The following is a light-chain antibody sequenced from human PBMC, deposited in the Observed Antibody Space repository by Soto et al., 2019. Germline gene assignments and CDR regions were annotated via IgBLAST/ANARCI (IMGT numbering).Light chain of an antibody. CDR1: QSVGTS. CDR3: HQRSSWPLT. V-gene: IGKV3-11*01. CDR2: DAS. Sequence: EIVVTQSPATLSLSPGERATLSCRASQSVGTSLAWYQQKPGQTPSLLIYDASNRAPGIPTRFSASGSGTDFTLTISRLEPEDFAVYYCHQRSSWPLTFGGGTKVEIK. J-gene: IGKJ4*01.